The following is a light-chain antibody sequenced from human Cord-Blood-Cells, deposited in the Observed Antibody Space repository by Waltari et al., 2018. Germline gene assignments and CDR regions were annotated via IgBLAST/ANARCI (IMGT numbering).Light chain of an antibody. CDR2: DVS. J-gene: IGLJ3*02. CDR3: CSYAGSYTWV. Sequence: QSALTQPRSVSGSPGQSVTISRTGTSTAAGGYNYASSYQQHPAKAPKLLISDVSKRPSGVPDRFSGSKSGDAASLTISGLQAEDEADYYCCSYAGSYTWVFGGGTKLTVL. V-gene: IGLV2-11*01. CDR1: STAAGGYNY.